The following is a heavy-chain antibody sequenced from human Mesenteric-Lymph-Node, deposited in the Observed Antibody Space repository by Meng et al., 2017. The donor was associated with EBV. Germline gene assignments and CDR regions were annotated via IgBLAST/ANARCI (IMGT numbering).Heavy chain of an antibody. J-gene: IGHJ4*02. D-gene: IGHD2-2*01. CDR1: GYTFNNYG. V-gene: IGHV1-18*01. CDR2: ISAYTGNT. CDR3: ASTILVPGPDS. Sequence: QVRLVQSGAEVKKPGASVKVSCQASGYTFNNYGISWVRQAPGQGLEWMGWISAYTGNTNYAQNFQDRVTMMTDASTTTAYMELRSLRSDDTAVYYCASTILVPGPDSWGQGTLVTVSS.